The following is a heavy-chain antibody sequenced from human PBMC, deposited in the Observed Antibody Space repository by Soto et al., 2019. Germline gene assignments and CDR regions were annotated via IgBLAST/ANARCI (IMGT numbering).Heavy chain of an antibody. V-gene: IGHV4-39*01. CDR2: IYYSGST. D-gene: IGHD3-16*02. CDR3: ARVFIAVRAFDI. J-gene: IGHJ3*02. Sequence: SETLSLTCTVSGGSVSSSDNYWGWIRQPPGKGLEWIGSIYYSGSTYYNPSLKSRVTTSVDTSKNQFSLKLSSVTAADTAVYYCARVFIAVRAFDIWGQGTMVTVSS. CDR1: GGSVSSSDNY.